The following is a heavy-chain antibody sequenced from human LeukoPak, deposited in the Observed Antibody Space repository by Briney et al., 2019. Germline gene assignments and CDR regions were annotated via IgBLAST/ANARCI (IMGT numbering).Heavy chain of an antibody. CDR2: IYHSGST. V-gene: IGHV4-38-2*02. J-gene: IGHJ3*02. CDR1: GYSISSGYY. D-gene: IGHD1-26*01. CDR3: ASRISSIVGATIRAFDI. Sequence: SETLSLTCTVSGYSISSGYYWGWIRQPPGKGLEWIGSIYHSGSTYYNPSLKSRVTMSVDTSKNQFSLKLSSVTAADTAVYCCASRISSIVGATIRAFDIWGQGTMVTVSS.